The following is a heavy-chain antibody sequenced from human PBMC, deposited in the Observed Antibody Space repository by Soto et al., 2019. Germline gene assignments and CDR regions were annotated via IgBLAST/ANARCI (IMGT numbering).Heavy chain of an antibody. Sequence: SETLSLTCTVSGGSMSSYYWSWILQPPGRGLEWIGFIYYAGSTKYNPSLNSRVTISVDTSKNQFSLTVTSVTAADTAVYYCARQIVATETFDYWGQGTLVTVSS. CDR3: ARQIVATETFDY. V-gene: IGHV4-59*08. D-gene: IGHD5-12*01. CDR1: GGSMSSYY. J-gene: IGHJ4*02. CDR2: IYYAGST.